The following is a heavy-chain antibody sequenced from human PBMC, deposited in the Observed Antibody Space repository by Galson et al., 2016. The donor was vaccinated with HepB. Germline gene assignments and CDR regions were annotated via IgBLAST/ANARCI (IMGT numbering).Heavy chain of an antibody. Sequence: SLRLSCAASGFPLRSYAMHWVRQAPGKGLQWVATISYDDGSSKYYADSVKGRFTISRDNSKNTLYSQMNSLRAEDTALYYCARAQIPGYCSGGSCFGKDYWGQGTLVTVSS. J-gene: IGHJ4*02. V-gene: IGHV3-30-3*01. CDR2: ISYDDGSSK. D-gene: IGHD2-15*01. CDR1: GFPLRSYA. CDR3: ARAQIPGYCSGGSCFGKDY.